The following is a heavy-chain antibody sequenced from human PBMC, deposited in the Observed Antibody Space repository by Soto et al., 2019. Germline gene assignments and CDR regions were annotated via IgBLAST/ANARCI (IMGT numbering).Heavy chain of an antibody. CDR2: ISSSRSYT. D-gene: IGHD3-9*01. Sequence: GGSLRLSCAASGFTFSDYYMCWIRQAPGKGLEWVSYISSSRSYTNYADSVKGRFTISRDNAKNSLYLQMNSLRAEDTAVYYCARDADILTGSDAYDIWGQGTMVTVS. CDR3: ARDADILTGSDAYDI. J-gene: IGHJ3*02. CDR1: GFTFSDYY. V-gene: IGHV3-11*05.